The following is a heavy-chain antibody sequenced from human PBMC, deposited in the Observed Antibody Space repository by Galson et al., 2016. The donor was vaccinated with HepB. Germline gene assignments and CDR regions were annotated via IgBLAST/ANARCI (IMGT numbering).Heavy chain of an antibody. CDR3: ARDQKYSGYDFYYAMDV. V-gene: IGHV3-30-3*01. CDR1: GFTFSHFA. D-gene: IGHD5-12*01. J-gene: IGHJ6*04. Sequence: SLRLSCAASGFTFSHFAVHWVRQAPGKGLEWVAVISYDGTKEYYTDSVKGRFTVSRDDSKTTLFLQMNTIRPEDTAVYYCARDQKYSGYDFYYAMDVWGKGATVTVSS. CDR2: ISYDGTKE.